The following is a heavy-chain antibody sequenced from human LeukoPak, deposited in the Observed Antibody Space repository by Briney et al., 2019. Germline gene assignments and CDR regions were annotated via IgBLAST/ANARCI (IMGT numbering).Heavy chain of an antibody. J-gene: IGHJ4*02. V-gene: IGHV4-39*01. CDR3: ATTPYYDILTGYYYIDY. CDR1: GGSISSSSYY. Sequence: SETLSLTCTVSGGSISSSSYYWGWIRQPPGKGLEWIGSIYYSGSTYYNPSLKSRVTISVDTAKNQFSLKLSSVTAADTAVYYCATTPYYDILTGYYYIDYWGQETLVTVSS. D-gene: IGHD3-9*01. CDR2: IYYSGST.